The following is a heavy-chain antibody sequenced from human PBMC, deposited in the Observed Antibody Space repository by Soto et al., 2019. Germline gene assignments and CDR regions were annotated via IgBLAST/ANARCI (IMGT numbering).Heavy chain of an antibody. CDR2: ISVYNGNT. J-gene: IGHJ6*02. D-gene: IGHD2-2*01. V-gene: IGHV1-18*01. CDR3: ARESTVPTARVGYFYYGVDV. CDR1: GYSFSSFG. Sequence: QVPLVQSGAEVKKPGASVKVSCKASGYSFSSFGITWVRQAPGQGREWMGWISVYNGNTNYAQSLQGRVSLTTDTSKSTAYMELRSLRSDDTAIYFCARESTVPTARVGYFYYGVDVWGQGTTVTVSS.